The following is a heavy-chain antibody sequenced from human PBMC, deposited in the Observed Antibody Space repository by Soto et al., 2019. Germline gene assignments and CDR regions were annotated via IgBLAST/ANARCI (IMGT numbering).Heavy chain of an antibody. CDR1: GYNFTSYY. CDR2: INPSGCST. D-gene: IGHD2-2*01. V-gene: IGHV1-46*01. J-gene: IGHJ6*02. Sequence: ASVKVSCKASGYNFTSYYMHWVRQAPGQGLEWMGIINPSGCSTSYAQKVQGRVTTTRDTSTSTVYMELSSLRSADPAVYYCARSYCSSTSCPVYYYGMDVWGQGTTVTVSS. CDR3: ARSYCSSTSCPVYYYGMDV.